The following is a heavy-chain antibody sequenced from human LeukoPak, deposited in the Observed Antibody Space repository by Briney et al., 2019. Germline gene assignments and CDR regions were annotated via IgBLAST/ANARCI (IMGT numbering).Heavy chain of an antibody. V-gene: IGHV3-30-3*01. CDR1: GFTFSSYA. Sequence: PGRSLRLSCAASGFTFSSYAMHWVRQAPGKGLEWVAVISYDGSNKYYADSVKGRFTISRDNSKNTLYLQMNSLRAEDTAVYYCARVTSSTSYGTFDPWGQGTLVTVSS. CDR2: ISYDGSNK. D-gene: IGHD2-2*01. CDR3: ARVTSSTSYGTFDP. J-gene: IGHJ5*02.